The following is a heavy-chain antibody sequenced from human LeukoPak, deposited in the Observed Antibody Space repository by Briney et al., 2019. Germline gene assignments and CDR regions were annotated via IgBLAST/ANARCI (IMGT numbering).Heavy chain of an antibody. Sequence: ASVKVSCKASGYTFTSSALNWVRQAPGQGLEWMGWLNTNTGNPTYAQGFTGRFVFSLDTSVSTAYLQISSLKAEDTAVYYCATDLKKGDSGCFDYWGQGTLVTVSS. CDR3: ATDLKKGDSGCFDY. D-gene: IGHD6-19*01. J-gene: IGHJ4*02. CDR2: LNTNTGNP. V-gene: IGHV7-4-1*02. CDR1: GYTFTSSA.